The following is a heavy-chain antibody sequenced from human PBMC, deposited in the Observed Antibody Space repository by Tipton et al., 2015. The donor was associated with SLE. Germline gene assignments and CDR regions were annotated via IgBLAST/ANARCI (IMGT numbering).Heavy chain of an antibody. CDR3: ARALGTTRAEHLQY. D-gene: IGHD1-7*01. CDR2: IYHSGST. J-gene: IGHJ1*01. V-gene: IGHV4-31*11. CDR1: GGSISSVGYY. Sequence: TLSLTCAVSGGSISSVGYYWSWIRQHPGKGLEWIGHIYHSGSTFYSPSLRSRVTISVDTSKNQFSLILNSVTAADTAVYYCARALGTTRAEHLQYWGQGTLVTVSS.